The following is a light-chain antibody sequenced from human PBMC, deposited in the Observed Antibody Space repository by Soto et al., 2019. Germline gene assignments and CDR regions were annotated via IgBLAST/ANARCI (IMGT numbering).Light chain of an antibody. Sequence: QSALTQPASVSGSPGQSITISCTGTSSDVGGYNYVSWYQQHPGKAPKLMIYDVSNRPSGVPNRFSGSKSGNTASLTISGLQAEDEADYYCSSYTSIGTVFGGGTQLTVL. V-gene: IGLV2-14*01. J-gene: IGLJ7*01. CDR3: SSYTSIGTV. CDR2: DVS. CDR1: SSDVGGYNY.